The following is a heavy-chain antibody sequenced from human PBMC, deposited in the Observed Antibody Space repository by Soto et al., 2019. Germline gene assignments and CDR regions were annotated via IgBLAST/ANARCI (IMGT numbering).Heavy chain of an antibody. CDR3: AREASI. V-gene: IGHV4-31*03. Sequence: QVQLQESGPGLVKPSQTLSLTCTVSGGSISSGGYYWSWIRQHPGKGLEWIGYIYYSGNTYYNPSLKTRFTISVDTSKPRISLSMSSGTAADAAVYYCAREASIWGHGTLVTVSS. J-gene: IGHJ4*01. CDR2: IYYSGNT. CDR1: GGSISSGGYY.